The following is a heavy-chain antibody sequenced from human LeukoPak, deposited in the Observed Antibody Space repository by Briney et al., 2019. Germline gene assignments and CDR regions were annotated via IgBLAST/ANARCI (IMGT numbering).Heavy chain of an antibody. CDR2: IIPIFGTA. CDR3: AREILLTMGPNWFDP. Sequence: GASVKVSCKASGGTFSSYAISWVRQAPGQGLEWMGGIIPIFGTANYAQKFQGRVTITADESTSTAYMELSSLRSEDTAVYYCAREILLTMGPNWFDPWGQGTLVTVSS. CDR1: GGTFSSYA. J-gene: IGHJ5*02. D-gene: IGHD4/OR15-4a*01. V-gene: IGHV1-69*13.